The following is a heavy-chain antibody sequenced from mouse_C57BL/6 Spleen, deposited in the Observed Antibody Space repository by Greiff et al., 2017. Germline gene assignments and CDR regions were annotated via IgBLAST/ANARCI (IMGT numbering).Heavy chain of an antibody. CDR3: ARGGAYYSNLAWFAY. V-gene: IGHV1-80*01. J-gene: IGHJ3*01. CDR2: IYPGDGDT. CDR1: GYAFSSYW. Sequence: QVQLKQSGAELVKPGASVKISCKASGYAFSSYWMNWVKQRPGKGLEWIGQIYPGDGDTNYNGKFKGKATLTADKSSSTAYMQLSSLTSEGSAVYFCARGGAYYSNLAWFAYWGQGTLVTVSA. D-gene: IGHD2-5*01.